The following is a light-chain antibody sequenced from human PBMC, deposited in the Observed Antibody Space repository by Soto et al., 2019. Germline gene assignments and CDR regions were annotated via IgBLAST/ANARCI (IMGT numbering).Light chain of an antibody. CDR1: SSDVGRYNY. J-gene: IGLJ1*01. CDR2: EVS. CDR3: SSYTSSSTQV. Sequence: QSALTQPASVSGSPGQSIAISCTGTSSDVGRYNYVPWYQQHPGTAPKLMIYEVSNRPSGVSNRFSGSKSGNTASLTISGLQAEDEADYYCSSYTSSSTQVFGTGTKVTVL. V-gene: IGLV2-14*01.